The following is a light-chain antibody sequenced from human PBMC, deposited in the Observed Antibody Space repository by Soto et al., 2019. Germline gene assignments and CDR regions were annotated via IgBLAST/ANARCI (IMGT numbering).Light chain of an antibody. J-gene: IGKJ4*01. CDR3: QQYDSSPLT. Sequence: EIVLTQSPGTLSLSPGERATLSCRASQSVSSSYLAWYQHKPGQAPRLLIYGASSRATGIPDRFSGSGSETDFTLTISRLEPEDFAVYYGQQYDSSPLTFGGGTKVEIK. CDR2: GAS. V-gene: IGKV3-20*01. CDR1: QSVSSSY.